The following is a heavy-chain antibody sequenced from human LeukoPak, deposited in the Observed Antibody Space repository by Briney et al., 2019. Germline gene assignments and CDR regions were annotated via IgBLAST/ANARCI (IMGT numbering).Heavy chain of an antibody. CDR1: GFTVSSNY. CDR3: APSGYYYYMDV. D-gene: IGHD2-15*01. CDR2: IYSGGST. J-gene: IGHJ6*03. Sequence: GGSLRLSCAASGFTVSSNYMSWVRQAPGEGLEWVSVIYSGGSTTYADSVKGRFTISRDNANNTLYLQMNSLRAEDTAVYYCAPSGYYYYMDVWGKGTTVTISS. V-gene: IGHV3-66*01.